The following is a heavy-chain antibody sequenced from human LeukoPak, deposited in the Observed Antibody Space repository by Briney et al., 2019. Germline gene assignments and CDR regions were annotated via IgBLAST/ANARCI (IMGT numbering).Heavy chain of an antibody. Sequence: HSGGSLRLSCAASEFTFSSYSMNWVRQAPGKGLECISYISSSSSTIYYADSVKGRFTISRDNAKNSLYLQMNSLRAEDTAVYYCASPVYSGSYPPDYWGQGTLVTVSS. CDR2: ISSSSSTI. V-gene: IGHV3-48*01. J-gene: IGHJ4*02. CDR3: ASPVYSGSYPPDY. D-gene: IGHD1-26*01. CDR1: EFTFSSYS.